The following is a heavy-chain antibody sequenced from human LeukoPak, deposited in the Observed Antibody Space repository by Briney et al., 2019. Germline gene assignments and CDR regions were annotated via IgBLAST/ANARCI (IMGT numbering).Heavy chain of an antibody. J-gene: IGHJ6*03. D-gene: IGHD3-3*01. CDR1: GFTFSSYE. V-gene: IGHV3-48*03. CDR3: ATLWSGSNYMDV. Sequence: PGGSLRLSCAASGFTFSSYEMNWVRQAPGKGLEWVSYISSSGSTIYYAGSVKGRFTISRDNSKNTLYLQMNSLRAEDTAVYYCATLWSGSNYMDVWGKGTTVTVSS. CDR2: ISSSGSTI.